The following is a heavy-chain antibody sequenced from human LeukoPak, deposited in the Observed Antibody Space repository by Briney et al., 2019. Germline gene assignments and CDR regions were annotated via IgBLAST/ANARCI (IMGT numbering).Heavy chain of an antibody. D-gene: IGHD2-21*01. CDR3: ARDLRAYCGGDCPFDY. CDR2: ISSSSSYI. CDR1: GFTFGSYS. J-gene: IGHJ4*02. Sequence: GGSLRLSCAASGFTFGSYSMNWVRQAPGKGLEWVSSISSSSSYIYYADSVKGRFTISRDNAKNSLYLQMNSLGAEDTAVYYCARDLRAYCGGDCPFDYWGQGTLVTVSS. V-gene: IGHV3-21*01.